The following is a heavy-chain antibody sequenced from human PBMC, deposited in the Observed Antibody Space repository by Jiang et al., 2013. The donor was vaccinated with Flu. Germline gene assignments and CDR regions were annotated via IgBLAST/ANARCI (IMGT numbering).Heavy chain of an antibody. D-gene: IGHD3/OR15-3a*01. CDR2: IKQDGSEK. Sequence: ASGFTFRSYWMSWVRQAPGKGLEWVANIKQDGSEKYYVDSVKGRFTISRDNAKNSLYLQMNSLRAEDTAVYYCASQHYDFLTAYYKGSGLDYFDYWGQGTLVTVSS. J-gene: IGHJ4*02. V-gene: IGHV3-7*01. CDR3: ASQHYDFLTAYYKGSGLDYFDY. CDR1: GFTFRSYW.